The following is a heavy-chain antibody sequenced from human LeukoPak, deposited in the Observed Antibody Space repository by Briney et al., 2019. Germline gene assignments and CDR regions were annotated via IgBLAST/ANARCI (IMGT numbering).Heavy chain of an antibody. J-gene: IGHJ6*03. Sequence: GGSLRLSCAASGFTFNIYTMSWVRQAPGKGLEWVSIISDNGGSTYYADSVKGRFTISRDNSKNTLYLQMNSLRAEDTAIYYCAKRVVIGNGDSCMDVWGKGTTVTVSS. V-gene: IGHV3-23*01. CDR1: GFTFNIYT. CDR3: AKRVVIGNGDSCMDV. D-gene: IGHD3-3*01. CDR2: ISDNGGST.